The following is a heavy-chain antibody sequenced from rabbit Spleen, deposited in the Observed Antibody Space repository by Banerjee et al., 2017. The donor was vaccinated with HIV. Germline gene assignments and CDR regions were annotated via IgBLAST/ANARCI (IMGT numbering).Heavy chain of an antibody. CDR1: GLDFSSNYW. D-gene: IGHD1-1*01. CDR2: IDTSDGDT. CDR3: ARDPSSSFSSYGMDL. J-gene: IGHJ6*01. Sequence: QEQLEESGGDLVKPGTSLTLTCKASGLDFSSNYWICWVRQAPGKGLEWIACIDTSDGDTDYANWPKGRFTISKPSSTTVTLQMTRLTAADTATYFCARDPSSSFSSYGMDLWGPGTLVTVS. V-gene: IGHV1S45*01.